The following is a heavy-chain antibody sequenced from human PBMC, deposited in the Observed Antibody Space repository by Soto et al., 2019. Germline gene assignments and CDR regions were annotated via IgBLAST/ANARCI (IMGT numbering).Heavy chain of an antibody. V-gene: IGHV1-8*01. CDR3: ARSSGYHSPYYYYGMDV. CDR2: MNPNSGNT. J-gene: IGHJ6*02. CDR1: GYTFTSYD. Sequence: QVQLVQSGAEVKKPGASVKVSCKASGYTFTSYDINWVRQATGQGLEWMGWMNPNSGNTGYAQKFQGRVTMTRNTAISTDHMELSSLRSENTYVYYCARSSGYHSPYYYYGMDVWGQGTTVTVSS. D-gene: IGHD5-12*01.